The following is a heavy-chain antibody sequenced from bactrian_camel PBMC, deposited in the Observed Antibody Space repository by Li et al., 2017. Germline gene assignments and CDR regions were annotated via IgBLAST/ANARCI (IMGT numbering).Heavy chain of an antibody. CDR3: AKVPHYSDYHERGYEYNY. CDR2: INSGGDTT. Sequence: VQLVESGGGLVQPGGSLRLSCVTSGVFGFTFSSYDMSWVRQAPGKGLEWVSAINSGGDTTYYTDSVKGRFTISRDNAKNTLYLQLNSLKTEDMAMYYCAKVPHYSDYHERGYEYNYWGQGTQVTVS. D-gene: IGHD4*01. J-gene: IGHJ4*01. CDR1: GVFGFTFSSYD. V-gene: IGHV3S40*01.